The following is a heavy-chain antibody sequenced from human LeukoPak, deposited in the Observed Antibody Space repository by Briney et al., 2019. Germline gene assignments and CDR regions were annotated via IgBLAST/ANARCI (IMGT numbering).Heavy chain of an antibody. CDR1: GGSISSSSYY. CDR3: ARRYSSSWYLGRWFDP. D-gene: IGHD6-13*01. V-gene: IGHV4-39*01. Sequence: SETLSLTCTVSGGSISSSSYYWGWIRQPPGKGLEWIGSIYYSGSTYYNPSLRSRVTISVDTSKNQFSLKLSSVTAADTAVYYCARRYSSSWYLGRWFDPWGQGTLVTVSS. J-gene: IGHJ5*02. CDR2: IYYSGST.